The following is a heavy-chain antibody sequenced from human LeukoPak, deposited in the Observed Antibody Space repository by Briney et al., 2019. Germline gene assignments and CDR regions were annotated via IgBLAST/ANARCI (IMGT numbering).Heavy chain of an antibody. CDR2: ISSSGGST. D-gene: IGHD3-10*01. J-gene: IGHJ4*02. V-gene: IGHV3-64D*09. Sequence: PGGSLRLSCSASGFTFSSSAMHWVRQAPGKGLEYVSAISSSGGSTYYADSVEGRFTTSRDNSKNTLSLQMSSLRAEDTAVYYCVKDSRASGRGGDFDYWGQGTLVTVSS. CDR1: GFTFSSSA. CDR3: VKDSRASGRGGDFDY.